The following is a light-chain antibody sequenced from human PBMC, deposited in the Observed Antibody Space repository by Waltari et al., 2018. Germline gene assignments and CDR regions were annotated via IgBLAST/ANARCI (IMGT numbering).Light chain of an antibody. Sequence: IVVTQSPLSLSVTPGEPASISCRSSQSLLNSNGYNYGDWYLQKPGQSPQHLIYLGSYRASGVPDRFRGSGSGTDFTLKISRVEAEDVGVYYCVQTLETPPWTFGQGTKVEIK. CDR2: LGS. CDR1: QSLLNSNGYNY. J-gene: IGKJ1*01. CDR3: VQTLETPPWT. V-gene: IGKV2-28*01.